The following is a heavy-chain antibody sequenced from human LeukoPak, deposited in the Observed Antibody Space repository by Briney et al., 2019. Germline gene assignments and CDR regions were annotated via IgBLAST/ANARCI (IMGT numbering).Heavy chain of an antibody. CDR3: ARIVSYDFWSGYYTGYYYYYMDV. Sequence: SETLSLTCTVSGGSISSYYWSWIRQPPGKALEWIGYIYTSGSTYYNPSLKSRVTISVDTSKNQFSLKLSSVTAADTAVYYCARIVSYDFWSGYYTGYYYYYMDVWGKGTTVTVSS. CDR1: GGSISSYY. D-gene: IGHD3-3*01. CDR2: IYTSGST. J-gene: IGHJ6*03. V-gene: IGHV4-4*09.